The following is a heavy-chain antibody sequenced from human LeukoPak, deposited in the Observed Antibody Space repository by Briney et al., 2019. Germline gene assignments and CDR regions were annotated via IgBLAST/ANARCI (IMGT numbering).Heavy chain of an antibody. CDR3: ARDSPSGYSSFDY. V-gene: IGHV3-30-3*01. J-gene: IGHJ4*02. CDR1: GFTFSSYA. D-gene: IGHD3-22*01. CDR2: ISYDGSNK. Sequence: GGSLRLSCAASGFTFSSYAMHWVRQAPGKGLEWVAVISYDGSNKYYADSVKGRFTISRDNSRNSLYLQMNSLRAEDTAVYYCARDSPSGYSSFDYWGQGTLVTVSS.